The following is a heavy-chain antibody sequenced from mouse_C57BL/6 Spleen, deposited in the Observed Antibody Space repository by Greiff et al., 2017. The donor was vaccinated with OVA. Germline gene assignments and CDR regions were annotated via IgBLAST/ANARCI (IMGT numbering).Heavy chain of an antibody. Sequence: QVQLQQSGAELVRPGTSVKVSCKASGYAFTNYLIEWVKQRPGQGLEWIGVINPGSGGTNYNEKFKGKATLTADKSSSTAYMQLSSLTSEDSAVYFCARGMRYYGAMDYWGQGTSVTVSS. D-gene: IGHD1-1*01. CDR2: INPGSGGT. V-gene: IGHV1-54*01. CDR3: ARGMRYYGAMDY. CDR1: GYAFTNYL. J-gene: IGHJ4*01.